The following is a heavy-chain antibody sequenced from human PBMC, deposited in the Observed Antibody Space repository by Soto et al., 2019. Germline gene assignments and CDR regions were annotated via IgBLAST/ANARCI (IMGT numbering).Heavy chain of an antibody. CDR1: GYSFTSYW. V-gene: IGHV5-10-1*01. CDR3: ASPSPSITIFGVVPADYYGMDV. D-gene: IGHD3-3*01. CDR2: IDPSDSYT. Sequence: GESLQISCKGSGYSFTSYWISCVRQMPGKGLEWMGRIDPSDSYTNYSPSFQGHVTISADKSISTAYLQWSSLKASDTAMYYCASPSPSITIFGVVPADYYGMDVWGQGTPVTVSS. J-gene: IGHJ6*02.